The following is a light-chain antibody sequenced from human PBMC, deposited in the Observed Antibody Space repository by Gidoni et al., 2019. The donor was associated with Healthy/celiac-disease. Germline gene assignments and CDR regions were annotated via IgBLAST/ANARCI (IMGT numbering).Light chain of an antibody. CDR1: SSDVGGYNY. Sequence: QSALTQPASVSGSPGQSITISCTGTSSDVGGYNYVSCYQQHPGKAPKLMIYDVSNRPSVVSNRFSGSKSGNTASLTISGLQAEDEADYYCSSYTSSSLCVFGTGTKVTVL. CDR2: DVS. CDR3: SSYTSSSLCV. V-gene: IGLV2-14*03. J-gene: IGLJ1*01.